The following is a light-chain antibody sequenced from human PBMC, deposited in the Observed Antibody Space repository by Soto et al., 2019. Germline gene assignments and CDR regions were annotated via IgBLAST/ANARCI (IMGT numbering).Light chain of an antibody. CDR1: SSNIGAGYD. CDR2: GNS. J-gene: IGLJ1*01. Sequence: QSVLTQPTSVSGAPGQRVTISCTGSSSNIGAGYDVHWYQQLPGTAPKLLIYGNSNRPSGVPDRFSGSKSGTSASLAITGLQAEDEADYYCQSYDSSLSVNYVFGTGTKLTVL. CDR3: QSYDSSLSVNYV. V-gene: IGLV1-40*01.